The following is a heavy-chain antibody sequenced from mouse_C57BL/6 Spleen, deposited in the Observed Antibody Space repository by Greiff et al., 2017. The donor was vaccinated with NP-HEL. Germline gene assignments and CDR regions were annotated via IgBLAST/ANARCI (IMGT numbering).Heavy chain of an antibody. V-gene: IGHV8-12*01. Sequence: QVTLKVSGPGILQSSQTLSLTCSFSGFSLSTSGMGVSWIRQPSGKGLEWLAHIYWDDDKRYNPSLKSRLTISKATSRNQVFLKITSVDTADTATHYGARRAGDYEVGWYFDVWGTGTTVTVSS. CDR2: IYWDDDK. CDR3: ARRAGDYEVGWYFDV. CDR1: GFSLSTSGMG. D-gene: IGHD2-4*01. J-gene: IGHJ1*03.